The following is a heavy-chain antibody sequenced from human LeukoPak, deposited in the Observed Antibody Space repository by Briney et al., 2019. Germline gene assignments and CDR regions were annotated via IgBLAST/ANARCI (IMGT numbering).Heavy chain of an antibody. J-gene: IGHJ5*02. CDR2: IYYSGST. CDR3: ARDGGFGELYWFDP. D-gene: IGHD3-10*01. Sequence: SQTLSLTCTVSGGSISSGDYYWSWIRQPPGKGLEWIGYIYYSGSTYYNPSLKSRVTISVDTSKNQFSLKLSSVTAADTAVYYCARDGGFGELYWFDPWGQGTLVTVSS. CDR1: GGSISSGDYY. V-gene: IGHV4-30-4*08.